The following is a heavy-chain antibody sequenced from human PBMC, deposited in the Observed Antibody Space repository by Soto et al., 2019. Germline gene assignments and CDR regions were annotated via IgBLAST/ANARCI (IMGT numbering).Heavy chain of an antibody. J-gene: IGHJ4*02. Sequence: ASVKVSCKASGHTFTSYGISWVRQAPGQGLEWMGWISAYNGNTNYAQKLQGRVTMTTDTSTSTAYMELRSLRSDDTAVYYCARDDCGGDCYSTFDYWGQGTLVTVSS. D-gene: IGHD2-21*02. CDR2: ISAYNGNT. V-gene: IGHV1-18*01. CDR1: GHTFTSYG. CDR3: ARDDCGGDCYSTFDY.